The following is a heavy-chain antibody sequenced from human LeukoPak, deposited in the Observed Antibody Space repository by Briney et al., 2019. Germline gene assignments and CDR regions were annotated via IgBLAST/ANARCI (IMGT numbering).Heavy chain of an antibody. Sequence: VASVKVSCKASGYTFTSYGISWVRQAPGQGLERMGWISAYNGNTNYAQKLQGRVTMTTDTSTSTAYMELRSLRSDDTAVYYCASTHCSDGSCYWSSLDYWGQGTLVTVSS. V-gene: IGHV1-18*01. J-gene: IGHJ4*02. CDR1: GYTFTSYG. D-gene: IGHD2-15*01. CDR2: ISAYNGNT. CDR3: ASTHCSDGSCYWSSLDY.